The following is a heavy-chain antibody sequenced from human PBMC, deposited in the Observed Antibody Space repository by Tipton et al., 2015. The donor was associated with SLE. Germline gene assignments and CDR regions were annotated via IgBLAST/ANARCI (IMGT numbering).Heavy chain of an antibody. CDR1: GDPISSHY. V-gene: IGHV4-59*11. J-gene: IGHJ2*01. CDR3: ARGDWGEDWYFDL. D-gene: IGHD7-27*01. Sequence: TLSLTCFVSGDPISSHYWSWIRQPPGKGPEWIGFIYHSGSTNYNPSLKSRVTISVDTSKNQFSLRLNSVTAADTAVYYCARGDWGEDWYFDLWGRGTPVTVSS. CDR2: IYHSGST.